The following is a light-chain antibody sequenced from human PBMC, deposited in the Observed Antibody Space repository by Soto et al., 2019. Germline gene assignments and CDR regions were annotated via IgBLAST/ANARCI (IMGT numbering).Light chain of an antibody. Sequence: DIQMTQSPSSLSASVGDRVTITCQASQDITNYLNWYQQKPGKAPKLLIYEASSLETGVPSRFSGGGPETHFTFTIISLQPEDFATYYCQQYVNLPLTFGGGTKVDTK. J-gene: IGKJ4*01. V-gene: IGKV1-33*01. CDR3: QQYVNLPLT. CDR2: EAS. CDR1: QDITNY.